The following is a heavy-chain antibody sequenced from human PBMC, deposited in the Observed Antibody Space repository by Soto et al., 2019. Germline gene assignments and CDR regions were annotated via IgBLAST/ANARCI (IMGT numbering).Heavy chain of an antibody. J-gene: IGHJ4*02. D-gene: IGHD5-12*01. V-gene: IGHV4-31*03. CDR2: IYYSGST. Sequence: QVQLQESGPGLVKPSQTLSLTCTVSGGSISSGGYYWSWIRQHPGKGLEWIGYIYYSGSTYYNPARKSRVTLSVDTSKNQFSLKLSSVTTADTAVYYCARMLGATIFDYWGQGTLVTVSS. CDR1: GGSISSGGYY. CDR3: ARMLGATIFDY.